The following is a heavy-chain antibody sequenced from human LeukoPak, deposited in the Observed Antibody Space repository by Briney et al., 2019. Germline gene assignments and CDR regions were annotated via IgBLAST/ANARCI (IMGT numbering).Heavy chain of an antibody. Sequence: PSETLSLACAVYGGSFTGYYWNWIRQPPGQGLEWIGEIYHRGDTNYYPSLKSRVTISVDTSKNQFSLILNSVTAPDTAVYYCARCPCRGYPVDYWGQGTLVTVSS. J-gene: IGHJ4*02. CDR1: GGSFTGYY. CDR2: IYHRGDT. D-gene: IGHD2-15*01. V-gene: IGHV4-34*01. CDR3: ARCPCRGYPVDY.